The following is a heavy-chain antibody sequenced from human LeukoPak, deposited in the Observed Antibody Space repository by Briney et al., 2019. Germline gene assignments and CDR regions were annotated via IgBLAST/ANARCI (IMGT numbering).Heavy chain of an antibody. V-gene: IGHV3-74*01. J-gene: IGHJ6*03. Sequence: GGSLRLSCAASGFTFSSYWMHWVRQAPGKGPVRVSRINSDGSSTSYADSVKGRFTISRDNAKNTLYLQMNSQRAEDTAVYYCARGYCSSTSCYLFGYYYMDVWGKGTTVTVSS. CDR3: ARGYCSSTSCYLFGYYYMDV. D-gene: IGHD2-2*01. CDR2: INSDGSST. CDR1: GFTFSSYW.